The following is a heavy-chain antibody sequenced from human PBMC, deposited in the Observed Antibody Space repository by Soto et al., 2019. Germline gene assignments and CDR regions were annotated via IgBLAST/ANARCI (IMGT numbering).Heavy chain of an antibody. Sequence: QVQLVQSGAEVKKPGASVKVSCKASGYTFTGYYMHWVRQAPGQGLEWMGWINPNSGGTNYAQKFQGRVTMTRDTSISTAYMELSRLRSDDTAVYYCARSRCDDSSGFNWFDPWGQGTLVTVSS. CDR1: GYTFTGYY. CDR2: INPNSGGT. D-gene: IGHD3-22*01. J-gene: IGHJ5*02. CDR3: ARSRCDDSSGFNWFDP. V-gene: IGHV1-2*02.